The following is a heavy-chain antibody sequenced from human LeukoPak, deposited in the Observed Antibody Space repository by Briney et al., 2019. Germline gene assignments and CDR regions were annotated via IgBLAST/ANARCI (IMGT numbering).Heavy chain of an antibody. CDR3: ARAYSRTTYDYIWGSDRLDAFDI. J-gene: IGHJ3*02. CDR1: GYTFTSYG. V-gene: IGHV1-18*01. D-gene: IGHD3-16*02. CDR2: ISAYNGNT. Sequence: GASVKVSCKASGYTFTSYGISWVRQAPGQGLEWMGWISAYNGNTNYVQKLQGRVTMATETSTSTAYMELRSLRSGDTAVYYCARAYSRTTYDYIWGSDRLDAFDIWGQGTMVTVSS.